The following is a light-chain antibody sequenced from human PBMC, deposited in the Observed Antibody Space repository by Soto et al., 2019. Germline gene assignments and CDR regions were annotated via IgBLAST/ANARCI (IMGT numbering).Light chain of an antibody. J-gene: IGLJ2*01. V-gene: IGLV3-25*02. CDR2: NDT. CDR1: ELRKKF. Sequence: SYELTPTPSVSVSPGQTATITCSGDELRKKFVFWYQQKPGQAPVLVIHNDTERPSGIPERFSGSTSGTLVTLTISGVQAEDEADYYCQSADNSGVVFGGGTKLTVL. CDR3: QSADNSGVV.